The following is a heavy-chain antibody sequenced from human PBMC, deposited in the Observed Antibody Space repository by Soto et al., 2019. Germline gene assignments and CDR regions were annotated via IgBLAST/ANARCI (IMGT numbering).Heavy chain of an antibody. V-gene: IGHV5-51*01. D-gene: IGHD6-19*01. CDR3: ARLDTDSIAVTGASYYYGMDV. J-gene: IGHJ6*02. CDR2: IYPGDSDT. CDR1: GYSFTHYW. Sequence: GESLKISCKGSGYSFTHYWIGWVRQMPGKGLEWMGIIYPGDSDTRYSPSFQGQVTISADKSISTAYLQWSSLKASDTAMYYCARLDTDSIAVTGASYYYGMDVWGQGTTVTVSS.